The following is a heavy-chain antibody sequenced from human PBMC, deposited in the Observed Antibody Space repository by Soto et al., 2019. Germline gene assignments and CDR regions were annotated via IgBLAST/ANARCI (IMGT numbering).Heavy chain of an antibody. J-gene: IGHJ3*01. V-gene: IGHV3-48*03. CDR3: TKEKSVMHSGYDAFDL. D-gene: IGHD5-12*01. CDR1: GFAFNSYE. Sequence: LCLSCAASGFAFNSYEMDWVRQAPGKGLEWVAYISGGGTIYYTDSVKGRFTISRDNVKNLLYLEMNSLRAEDTAVYYCTKEKSVMHSGYDAFDLWGQGTMVT. CDR2: ISGGGTI.